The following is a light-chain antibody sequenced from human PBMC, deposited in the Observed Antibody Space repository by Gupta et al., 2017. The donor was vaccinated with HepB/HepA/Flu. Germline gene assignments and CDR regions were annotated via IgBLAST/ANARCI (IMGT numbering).Light chain of an antibody. V-gene: IGLV2-23*01. J-gene: IGLJ1*01. CDR2: EEN. Sequence: QSALTQPASVSGSPGPSLTISCTGTSSDVGSYNLGSWYQHHPGKAPNLIIYEENKRLSGAPNRFSASKSGTTASLTTTGLQAEDEADYFCCSHAATGTDYVFGSGTEITVL. CDR3: CSHAATGTDYV. CDR1: SSDVGSYNL.